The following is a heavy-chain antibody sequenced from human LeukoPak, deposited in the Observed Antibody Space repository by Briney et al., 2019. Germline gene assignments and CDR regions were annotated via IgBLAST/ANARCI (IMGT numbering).Heavy chain of an antibody. V-gene: IGHV4-59*01. CDR2: IYYSGST. CDR1: GGSISSYY. D-gene: IGHD2-15*01. CDR3: ARKGRCSGGSCYYLGDYYYYGMDV. Sequence: PSETLSLTCTVSGGSISSYYWSWIRQPPGKGLEWIGYIYYSGSTNYNPSLKSRVTISVDTSKNQFSLKLSSVTAADTAVYYCARKGRCSGGSCYYLGDYYYYGMDVWGQGTTVTVSS. J-gene: IGHJ6*02.